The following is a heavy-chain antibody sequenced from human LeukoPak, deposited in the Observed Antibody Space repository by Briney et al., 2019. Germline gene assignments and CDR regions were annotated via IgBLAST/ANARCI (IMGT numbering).Heavy chain of an antibody. D-gene: IGHD6-13*01. CDR1: GFTFSDYY. J-gene: IGHJ5*02. V-gene: IGHV3-11*04. CDR2: ISSSGSTI. CDR3: ARMGVSSSWSDNWFDP. Sequence: GGSLRLSCAASGFTFSDYYMSWIRQAPGKGLEWVSYISSSGSTIYYADSVKGRFTISRDNAKNSLYLQMNSLRAEDTALYYCARMGVSSSWSDNWFDPWGQGTLVTVSS.